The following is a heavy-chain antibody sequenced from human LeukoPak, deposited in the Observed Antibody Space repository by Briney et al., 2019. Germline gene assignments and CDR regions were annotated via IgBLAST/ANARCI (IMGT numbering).Heavy chain of an antibody. CDR3: AKAQGDYDYDSSGYYDWFDP. D-gene: IGHD3-22*01. V-gene: IGHV3-11*04. Sequence: TGGSLRLSCAASGFTFSDYYMSWIRQAPGKGLEWVSYISSSGSTTYYADSVKGRFTISRDNSKNTLYLQMNRLRAEDTSVYYCAKAQGDYDYDSSGYYDWFDPWGQGTLVTVSS. J-gene: IGHJ5*02. CDR1: GFTFSDYY. CDR2: ISSSGSTT.